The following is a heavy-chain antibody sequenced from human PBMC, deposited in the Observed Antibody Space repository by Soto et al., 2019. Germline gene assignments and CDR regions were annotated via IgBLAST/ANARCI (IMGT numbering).Heavy chain of an antibody. D-gene: IGHD3-9*01. J-gene: IGHJ5*02. Sequence: SETLSLTCTVSGGSISSGGYYWSWIRQHPGKGLEWIGYIYYSGSTYYNPSLKSRVTISVDTSKNQFSLKLSSVTAADTAVYYCAREHYDILTGYWFDPWGQGTLVTVSS. CDR2: IYYSGST. V-gene: IGHV4-31*03. CDR1: GGSISSGGYY. CDR3: AREHYDILTGYWFDP.